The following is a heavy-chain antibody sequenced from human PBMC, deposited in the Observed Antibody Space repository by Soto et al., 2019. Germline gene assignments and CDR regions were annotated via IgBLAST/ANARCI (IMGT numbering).Heavy chain of an antibody. Sequence: GGSLRLSCTASGFSFSSYTMNWVRQAPGKGLQWVASITNRGTHTYSADSVKGRFTISRDNDKNSLYLQMNNLRAEDTATYYCPRAHEVAWFDSWGLGTLVTVSS. CDR3: PRAHEVAWFDS. CDR1: GFSFSSYT. J-gene: IGHJ5*01. CDR2: ITNRGTHT. D-gene: IGHD2-15*01. V-gene: IGHV3-21*06.